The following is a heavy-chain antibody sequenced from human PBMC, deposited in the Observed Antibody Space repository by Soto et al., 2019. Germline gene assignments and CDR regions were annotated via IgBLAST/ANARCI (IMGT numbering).Heavy chain of an antibody. Sequence: SETLSLTCAVSGGSISAAGYSWSWIRQPPGGGLEWVGYIYHSATFLYTHSLKTRLTISLDRSNKQLSLTLNSVTAADTAGYYSARAQFYSGAANDHNLMFDPWGQGTQVTVSS. CDR1: GGSISAAGYS. CDR2: IYHSATF. J-gene: IGHJ5*02. D-gene: IGHD2-21*01. V-gene: IGHV4-30-2*01. CDR3: ARAQFYSGAANDHNLMFDP.